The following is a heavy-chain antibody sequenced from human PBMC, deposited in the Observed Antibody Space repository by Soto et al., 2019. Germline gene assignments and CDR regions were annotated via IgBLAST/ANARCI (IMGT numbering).Heavy chain of an antibody. D-gene: IGHD3-3*01. CDR2: IYYSGST. J-gene: IGHJ4*02. CDR3: ARGRWDVYYDFWSGYQF. Sequence: SETLSLTCTVSGGSISSYYWSWIRQPPGKGLEWIGDIYYSGSTNYNPSLKSRVTISVDTSKNQFSLKLSSVTAADTAVYYCARGRWDVYYDFWSGYQFWGQGTLVTVSS. CDR1: GGSISSYY. V-gene: IGHV4-59*01.